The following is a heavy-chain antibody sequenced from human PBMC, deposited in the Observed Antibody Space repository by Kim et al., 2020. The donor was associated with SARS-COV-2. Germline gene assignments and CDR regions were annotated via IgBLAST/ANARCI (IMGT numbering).Heavy chain of an antibody. J-gene: IGHJ6*02. CDR1: GFTFSSYS. Sequence: GGSLRLSCAASGFTFSSYSMNWVRQAPGKGLEWVSSISSSSSYIYYADSVKGRFTISRDNAKNSLYLQMNSLRAEDTAVYYCASSDRYYDILTGYYISYYYYGMDVWGQGTTVTVSS. CDR3: ASSDRYYDILTGYYISYYYYGMDV. V-gene: IGHV3-21*01. CDR2: ISSSSSYI. D-gene: IGHD3-9*01.